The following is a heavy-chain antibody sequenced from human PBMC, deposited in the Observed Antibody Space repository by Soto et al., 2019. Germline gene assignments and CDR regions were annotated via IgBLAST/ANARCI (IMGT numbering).Heavy chain of an antibody. Sequence: GGSLRLSCAASGFTFSSYSMNWVRQAPGKGLEWVSSISSSSSYIYCADSVKGRFTISRDNAKNSLYLQMNSLRAEDTAVYYCAREEGYDSSGYYGGSNFDYWGQGTLVTVSS. CDR1: GFTFSSYS. CDR2: ISSSSSYI. J-gene: IGHJ4*02. V-gene: IGHV3-21*01. D-gene: IGHD3-22*01. CDR3: AREEGYDSSGYYGGSNFDY.